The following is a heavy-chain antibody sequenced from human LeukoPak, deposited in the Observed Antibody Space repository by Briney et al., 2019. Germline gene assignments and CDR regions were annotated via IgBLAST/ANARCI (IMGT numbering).Heavy chain of an antibody. D-gene: IGHD3-10*01. CDR1: GCTFTSYG. CDR2: ISAYNGHT. V-gene: IGHV1-18*01. J-gene: IGHJ2*01. Sequence: ASVKVSCKASGCTFTSYGISWVRQAPGQGLEWMGWISAYNGHTNYAQKLQDRVTMTTETSTGTAYMELRSLISDDTAVYYCARITMVRGVLFDWYFDLWGRGALVTVSS. CDR3: ARITMVRGVLFDWYFDL.